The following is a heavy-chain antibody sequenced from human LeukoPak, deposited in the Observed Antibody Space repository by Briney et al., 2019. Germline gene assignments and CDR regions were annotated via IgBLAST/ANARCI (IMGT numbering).Heavy chain of an antibody. D-gene: IGHD3-22*01. CDR2: ITGSGGAT. V-gene: IGHV3-23*01. J-gene: IGHJ4*02. CDR1: GFTFSTYA. Sequence: GGSLRLSCAASGFTFSTYAVNWVRQAPGKGLEWVSAITGSGGATYYADSVKGRFTISRDNSKNTLYLQMSSLRAEDTAVYYCAKENNHYYHSNSFDYWGQGTLVTVSS. CDR3: AKENNHYYHSNSFDY.